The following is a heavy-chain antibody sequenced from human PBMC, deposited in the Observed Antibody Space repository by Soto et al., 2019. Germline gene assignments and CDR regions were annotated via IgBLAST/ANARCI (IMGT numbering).Heavy chain of an antibody. D-gene: IGHD2-2*01. Sequence: QVQLVQSGAEVKKPGASVKVSCKASGYTFTSYDINWVRQATGQGLEWMGWMNPNSGNTGYAQKFQGRVTMTRNTSISTAYMELSSLRSEETAVYYCARDRAVLVPAALNDYYYYGMDVWGQGTTVTVSS. CDR1: GYTFTSYD. J-gene: IGHJ6*02. CDR2: MNPNSGNT. V-gene: IGHV1-8*01. CDR3: ARDRAVLVPAALNDYYYYGMDV.